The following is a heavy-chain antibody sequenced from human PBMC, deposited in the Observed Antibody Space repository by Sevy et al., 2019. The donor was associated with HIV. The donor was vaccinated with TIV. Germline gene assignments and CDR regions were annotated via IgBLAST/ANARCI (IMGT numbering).Heavy chain of an antibody. D-gene: IGHD1-7*01. V-gene: IGHV4-39*01. CDR1: GDAMSSRSYY. CDR3: ERHLSTTQGYYFDY. J-gene: IGHJ4*02. Sequence: SETLSLTCSVSGDAMSSRSYYWDWIRQPPGKGLEWIGEISYSGSTYLNTSLTSRVTISVDTSKNQLSLKLTSVTAADTAVYYCERHLSTTQGYYFDYWGQGTLVTVSS. CDR2: ISYSGST.